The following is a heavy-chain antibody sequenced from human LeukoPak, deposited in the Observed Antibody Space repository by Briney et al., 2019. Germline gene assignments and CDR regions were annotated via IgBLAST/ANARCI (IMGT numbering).Heavy chain of an antibody. CDR2: IKQDGSAE. CDR3: ARESGYYYDSSAYYYL. Sequence: GGSLRLSCAASGFTFSSYWMSWVRQAPGKGLEWEANIKQDGSAEYYVDSVKGRFTISRHNAKNSLYLQMNSLRAEDTAVYYCARESGYYYDSSAYYYLWGQGTLVTVSS. CDR1: GFTFSSYW. V-gene: IGHV3-7*01. D-gene: IGHD3-22*01. J-gene: IGHJ1*01.